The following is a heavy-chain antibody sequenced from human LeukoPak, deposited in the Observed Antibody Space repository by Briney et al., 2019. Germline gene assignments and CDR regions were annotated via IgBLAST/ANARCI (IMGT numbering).Heavy chain of an antibody. CDR3: ATDYYVSGSYYRLFY. V-gene: IGHV3-21*01. Sequence: GGSLRLSCAASGFTFSSYSMNWVRQAPGKGLEWVSSISRSSKYIYYADSVKGRFTISRDNAKNTLYLQMNNLRAEDTAIYYCATDYYVSGSYYRLFYWGQGTLVTVSS. J-gene: IGHJ4*02. CDR1: GFTFSSYS. CDR2: ISRSSKYI. D-gene: IGHD3-10*01.